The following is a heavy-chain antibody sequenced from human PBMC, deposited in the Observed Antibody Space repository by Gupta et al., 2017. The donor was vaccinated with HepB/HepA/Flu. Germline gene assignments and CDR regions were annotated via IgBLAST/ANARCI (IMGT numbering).Heavy chain of an antibody. D-gene: IGHD7-27*01. V-gene: IGHV1-2*02. CDR2: INPDTGVT. Sequence: QVQLVPSGTDVKKPGASLKVSCKASGYSFSDHFLHWIRQDPGQGREWMGWINPDTGVTHYAQQVQGRVTLTTDTSSGTAYMELSSLTSDDTAVYYCARDHNWGPNFWGQGTMVTVSS. CDR3: ARDHNWGPNF. J-gene: IGHJ4*02. CDR1: GYSFSDHF.